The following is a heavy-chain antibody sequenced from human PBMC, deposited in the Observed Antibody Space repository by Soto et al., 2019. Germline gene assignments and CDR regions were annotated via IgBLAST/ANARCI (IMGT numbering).Heavy chain of an antibody. CDR2: IYYNGNT. CDR3: ARQNYCGTSTCFGY. J-gene: IGHJ4*02. V-gene: IGHV4-39*01. D-gene: IGHD2-21*01. CDR1: GASVSSTGHF. Sequence: QVQLLESGPGLVKPAETLSLNCDVSGASVSSTGHFWGWIRQPPGKGLEWLGRIYYNGNTDYNPSLKSRVTISVDMSKNQFSLKMSSVTAADTALYYCARQNYCGTSTCFGYWGQGSLVTVSS.